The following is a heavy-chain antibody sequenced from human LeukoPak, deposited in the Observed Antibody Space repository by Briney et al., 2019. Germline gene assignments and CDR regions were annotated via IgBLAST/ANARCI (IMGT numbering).Heavy chain of an antibody. D-gene: IGHD2-2*02. CDR1: GFTFSSYS. J-gene: IGHJ6*03. V-gene: IGHV3-49*04. Sequence: PGGSLRLSCAASGFTFSSYSMNWVRQAPGKGLEWVGFIRSKAYGGTTEYAASVKGRFTISRDDSKSIAYLQMNSLKTEDTAVYYCTRGGCSSTSCYTLNYYYYMDVWGKGTTVTVSS. CDR2: IRSKAYGGTT. CDR3: TRGGCSSTSCYTLNYYYYMDV.